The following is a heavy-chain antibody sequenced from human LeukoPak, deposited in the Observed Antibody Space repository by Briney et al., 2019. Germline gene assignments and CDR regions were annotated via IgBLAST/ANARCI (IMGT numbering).Heavy chain of an antibody. CDR2: IRYDGSNK. Sequence: GGSLRLSCAASGFTFSSYGMHWVRQAPGKGLEWVAFIRYDGSNKYYADSVKGRFTISRDNSKNTLYLQMNSLRAEDTAVYYCARGVDYDFWSGYYPGDAFDIWGQGTMVTVSS. CDR1: GFTFSSYG. J-gene: IGHJ3*02. V-gene: IGHV3-30*02. D-gene: IGHD3-3*01. CDR3: ARGVDYDFWSGYYPGDAFDI.